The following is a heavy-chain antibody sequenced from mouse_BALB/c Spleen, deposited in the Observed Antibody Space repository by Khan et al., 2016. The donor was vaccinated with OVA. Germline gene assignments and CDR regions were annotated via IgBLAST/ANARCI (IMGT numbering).Heavy chain of an antibody. V-gene: IGHV3-2*02. CDR1: GYSITSGYG. D-gene: IGHD1-2*01. CDR3: ARTARIKY. Sequence: VQLQQSGPGLVKPSQSLSLTCTVTGYSITSGYGWNWIRQFPGNKLEWMGYISYSGSTNYNPSLKSRISITRDTSKNQFFLQLNSVTTEDTATYYSARTARIKYWGQGTTLTVSS. J-gene: IGHJ2*01. CDR2: ISYSGST.